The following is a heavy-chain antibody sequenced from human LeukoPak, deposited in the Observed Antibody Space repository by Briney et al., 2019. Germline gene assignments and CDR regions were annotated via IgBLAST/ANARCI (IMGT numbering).Heavy chain of an antibody. V-gene: IGHV3-23*01. Sequence: GGSLRLSCAASGFTFSSYAMSWVRQAPGKGLEWVSAITGGGDSTYYAESVKGRFTISRDNSKNTLYLQMNSLRAEDTAVYYCAKGSSGGRPYYFDYWGQGTLVTVFS. CDR1: GFTFSSYA. J-gene: IGHJ4*02. CDR2: ITGGGDST. D-gene: IGHD2-15*01. CDR3: AKGSSGGRPYYFDY.